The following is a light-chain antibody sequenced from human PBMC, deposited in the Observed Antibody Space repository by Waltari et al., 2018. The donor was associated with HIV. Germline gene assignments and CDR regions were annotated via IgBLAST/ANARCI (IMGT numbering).Light chain of an antibody. J-gene: IGLJ1*01. V-gene: IGLV7-43*01. Sequence: QTVVTQEPSLTVSPGGTVTLPCASSTGAVTSGNYTTWFQQKPGHAPRALIYSTNKKHSWTPARFSGSLLGGKAALTLSGVQPEDEAEYYCLLYYGGQGYVFGTGTKVTVL. CDR2: STN. CDR1: TGAVTSGNY. CDR3: LLYYGGQGYV.